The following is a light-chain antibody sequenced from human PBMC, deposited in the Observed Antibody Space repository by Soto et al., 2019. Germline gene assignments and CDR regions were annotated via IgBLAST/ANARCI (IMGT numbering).Light chain of an antibody. CDR1: QSVSSIS. CDR2: GAS. V-gene: IGKV3-20*01. Sequence: EIVLTQSPGTLSLSRGERSTLSCRASQSVSSISLAWYQQKPGQAPRLLMYGASKRATGIPDRFSGSGSGTDFTLTISRLESEDFAVYYCQQYGSSPYTFGQGTKVDIK. J-gene: IGKJ2*01. CDR3: QQYGSSPYT.